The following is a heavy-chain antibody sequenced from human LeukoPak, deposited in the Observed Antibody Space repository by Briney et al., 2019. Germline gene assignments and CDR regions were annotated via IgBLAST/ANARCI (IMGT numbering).Heavy chain of an antibody. CDR3: AKDNSRWSFDY. D-gene: IGHD6-13*01. CDR2: ISYDGSDK. V-gene: IGHV3-30*18. CDR1: GVTFSGSG. J-gene: IGHJ4*02. Sequence: GGALRLSCAASGVTFSGSGMHWVRQSPGKGVERVAFISYDGSDKYYVDSVKGGFTISRDPPKNTLDLQMDSLRAEDTPVYYCAKDNSRWSFDYCGQGTLVTVSS.